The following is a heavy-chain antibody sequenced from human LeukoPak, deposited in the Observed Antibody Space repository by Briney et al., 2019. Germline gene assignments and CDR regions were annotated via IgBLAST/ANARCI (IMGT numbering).Heavy chain of an antibody. CDR1: GFTFSCYA. CDR2: ISYDANIGSNK. Sequence: GRSLRLSCATSGFTFSCYAMHWVRQAPGKGLEWVALISYDANIGSNKYYADSVKGRFTISRDNSKNTLYLQMNSLRAEDTAVYYCARDGGYDFWSGYYQDYWGQGTLVTVSS. D-gene: IGHD3-3*01. J-gene: IGHJ4*02. CDR3: ARDGGYDFWSGYYQDY. V-gene: IGHV3-30-3*01.